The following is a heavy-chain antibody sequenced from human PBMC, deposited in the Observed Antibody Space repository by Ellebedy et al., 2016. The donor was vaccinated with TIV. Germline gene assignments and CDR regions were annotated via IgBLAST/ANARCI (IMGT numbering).Heavy chain of an antibody. Sequence: GESLKISCAASGFMFSSFSMHWVRQAPGKGLEWVAVISYDGSNEKYADSVKGRFTVSRDNSENTLYLQMNSLRGDDTAVYYCARDHYSAYDLWGQGTLVTVSS. CDR2: ISYDGSNE. CDR1: GFMFSSFS. V-gene: IGHV3-30-3*01. D-gene: IGHD2-15*01. CDR3: ARDHYSAYDL. J-gene: IGHJ3*01.